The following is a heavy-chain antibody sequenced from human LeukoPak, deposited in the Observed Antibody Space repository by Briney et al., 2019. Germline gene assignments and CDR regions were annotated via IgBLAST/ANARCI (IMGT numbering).Heavy chain of an antibody. D-gene: IGHD3-3*01. J-gene: IGHJ5*02. CDR1: GGSISSGGYY. V-gene: IGHV4-31*03. CDR3: ASSTPDYDFWSGYYSVNWFDP. Sequence: SQTLSLTCTVSGGSISSGGYYWSWIRQHPGKGLEGIGYIYYSGSTYYNPSLKSRVTISVDTSKNQFSLKLSSVTAADTAVYYCASSTPDYDFWSGYYSVNWFDPWGQGTLVTVSS. CDR2: IYYSGST.